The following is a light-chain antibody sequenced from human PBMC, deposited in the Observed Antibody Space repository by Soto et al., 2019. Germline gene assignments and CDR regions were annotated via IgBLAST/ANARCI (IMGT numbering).Light chain of an antibody. Sequence: DVQLTQSPSSLSASVGDRVTITCRASQPISNYLNWYQQKAGEAPKALIFGATSLQSGVPSKFSGSGYGTDFTLIINNLHPDDFATYYCQQTHAVPLPFGQGTRL. J-gene: IGKJ5*01. CDR2: GAT. CDR3: QQTHAVPLP. CDR1: QPISNY. V-gene: IGKV1-39*01.